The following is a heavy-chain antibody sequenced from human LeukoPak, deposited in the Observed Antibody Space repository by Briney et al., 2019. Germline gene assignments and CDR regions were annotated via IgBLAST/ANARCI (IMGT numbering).Heavy chain of an antibody. CDR1: GYTFTSYA. CDR3: ARGGYYGSGSYYNVGYYGMDV. V-gene: IGHV1-3*01. CDR2: INAGNGNT. J-gene: IGHJ6*04. D-gene: IGHD3-10*01. Sequence: ASVKVSCTASGYTFTSYAMHWVRQAPGQRLEWMGWINAGNGNTKYSQKFQGRVTITRDTSASTAYMELSSLRSEDTAVYYCARGGYYGSGSYYNVGYYGMDVWGKGTTVTVSS.